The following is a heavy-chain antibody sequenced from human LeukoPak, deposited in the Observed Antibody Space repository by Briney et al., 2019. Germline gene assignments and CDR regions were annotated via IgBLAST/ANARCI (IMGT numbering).Heavy chain of an antibody. J-gene: IGHJ4*02. Sequence: SETLSLTCTVSGDSISTSNSYWSWIRQPPGKGLEWIGEINHSGSTNYNPSLKSRVTISVDTSKNQFSLKLSSVTAADTAVYYCATYYDSSGYPDYWGQGTLVTVSS. V-gene: IGHV4-39*07. CDR2: INHSGST. D-gene: IGHD3-22*01. CDR1: GDSISTSNSY. CDR3: ATYYDSSGYPDY.